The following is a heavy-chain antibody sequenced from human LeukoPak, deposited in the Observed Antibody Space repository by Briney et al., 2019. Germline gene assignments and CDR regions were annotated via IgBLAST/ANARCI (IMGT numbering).Heavy chain of an antibody. J-gene: IGHJ4*02. V-gene: IGHV3-23*01. CDR2: ISGSGGST. CDR1: GFTFSSYW. CDR3: AKTGLKVPRSYFDY. D-gene: IGHD3-10*01. Sequence: PGGSLRLSCAASGFTFSSYWMSWVRQAPGKGLEWVSGISGSGGSTYYADSVKGHFTISRDNSKNTLYLQMNSLRAEDTAIYYCAKTGLKVPRSYFDYWGQGALVTVSS.